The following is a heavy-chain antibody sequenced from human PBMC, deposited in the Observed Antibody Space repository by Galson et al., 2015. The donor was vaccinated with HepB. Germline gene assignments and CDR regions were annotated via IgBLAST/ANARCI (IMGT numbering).Heavy chain of an antibody. CDR1: GFTFTSYS. V-gene: IGHV3-48*02. Sequence: SLRLSCAASGFTFTSYSMNWVRQAPGKGLEWVSYITSSSSPIYYADSVRGRFTISRDNAKNSLYLQMNSLRDEDTAVYYCARGYRGMSIAVAGSDSWGQGTLVTVSS. J-gene: IGHJ4*02. CDR2: ITSSSSPI. CDR3: ARGYRGMSIAVAGSDS. D-gene: IGHD6-19*01.